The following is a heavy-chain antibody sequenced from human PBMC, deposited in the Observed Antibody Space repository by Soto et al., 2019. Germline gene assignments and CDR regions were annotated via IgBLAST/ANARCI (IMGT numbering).Heavy chain of an antibody. V-gene: IGHV1-2*04. J-gene: IGHJ5*02. D-gene: IGHD3-22*01. CDR1: GYTFTGYY. Sequence: GASVKVSCKASGYTFTGYYMHWVRQAPGQGLEWMGWVNPNSGGTNYAQKFQGWVTMTRDTSISTAYMELSRLRSDDTALYYCARMYSSGSGWFHPWGQGTLVTVSS. CDR3: ARMYSSGSGWFHP. CDR2: VNPNSGGT.